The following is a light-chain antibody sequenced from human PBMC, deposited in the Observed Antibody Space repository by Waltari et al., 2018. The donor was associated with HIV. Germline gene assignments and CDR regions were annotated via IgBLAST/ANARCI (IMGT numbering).Light chain of an antibody. CDR2: EVS. V-gene: IGLV2-14*01. CDR3: SSYTSSNTLV. Sequence: QSALTQPASVSGSPGQSITISCTGTSSDIGGYNYVYWYQHHPGKAPKLMIYEVSNRPSGVSNLFSGSKSGNTASLTISGLQAEDEADYYCSSYTSSNTLVFGTGTKVTVL. J-gene: IGLJ1*01. CDR1: SSDIGGYNY.